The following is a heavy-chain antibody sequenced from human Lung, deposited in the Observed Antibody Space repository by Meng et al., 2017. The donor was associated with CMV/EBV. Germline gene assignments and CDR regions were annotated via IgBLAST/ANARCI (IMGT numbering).Heavy chain of an antibody. CDR2: ISWNSGNM. Sequence: SCAGSGFNFGNYAMHWVRQAPGKGLEWVSSISWNSGNMGYADSVEGRFTISRDNAKKSVYLQMNSLRPEDTALYYCAKGPGYQAAKFYFDYWAQGKXVNGAS. J-gene: IGHJ4*02. CDR1: GFNFGNYA. V-gene: IGHV3-9*01. CDR3: AKGPGYQAAKFYFDY. D-gene: IGHD6-25*01.